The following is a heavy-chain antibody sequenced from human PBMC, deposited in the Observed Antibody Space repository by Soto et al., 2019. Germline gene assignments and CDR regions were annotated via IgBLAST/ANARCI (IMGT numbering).Heavy chain of an antibody. Sequence: ASVKVSCNASGYTFTRYYMHRVRQAPAQGLEWIGWINPNSGGTNYAQKFQGWVTMTRDTSISTAYMELSRLRSDDTAVYYCASPSIAARWDIDSCGRGTLNSVSA. CDR3: ASPSIAARWDIDS. V-gene: IGHV1-2*04. D-gene: IGHD6-6*01. CDR2: INPNSGGT. J-gene: IGHJ4*02. CDR1: GYTFTRYY.